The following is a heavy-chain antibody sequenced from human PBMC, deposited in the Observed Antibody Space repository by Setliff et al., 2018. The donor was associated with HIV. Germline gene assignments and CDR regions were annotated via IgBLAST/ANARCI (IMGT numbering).Heavy chain of an antibody. V-gene: IGHV4-38-2*01. CDR1: GYSLSSGYY. CDR2: IYYRGST. Sequence: PSETLSLTCGVSGYSLSSGYYWGWIRQPPGKGLEWIGSIYYRGSTYYNPSLKSRVTISVDTSKNQFSLKLSSVTAAATAVYYCASTGYSSGWSFDYWGQGTLVTVSS. J-gene: IGHJ4*02. D-gene: IGHD6-19*01. CDR3: ASTGYSSGWSFDY.